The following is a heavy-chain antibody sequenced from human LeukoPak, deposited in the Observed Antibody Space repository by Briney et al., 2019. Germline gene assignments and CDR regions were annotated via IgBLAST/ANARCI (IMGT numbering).Heavy chain of an antibody. V-gene: IGHV6-1*01. CDR3: ASSGITAAAADDAFDI. J-gene: IGHJ3*02. D-gene: IGHD6-13*01. CDR1: GDSVSSNSAA. Sequence: SQTLSLTCAISGDSVSSNSAAWNWIRQSTSRGLEWLGRTYYRSKWYNDYAVSVKSRITINPDTSKNQFSLQLNSVTPEDTAVYYCASSGITAAAADDAFDIWGQGTMVTVSS. CDR2: TYYRSKWYN.